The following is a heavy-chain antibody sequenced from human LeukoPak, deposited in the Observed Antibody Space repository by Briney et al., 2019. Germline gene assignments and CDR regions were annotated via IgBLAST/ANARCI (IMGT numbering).Heavy chain of an antibody. CDR3: ARASDNDDYSLDYFYYMDV. Sequence: SETLSLTCAVYGGSFSGYYWGWIRQTPGKGLEWIGEINHGGSTNYNPSLKSRVTMSVDTSKNQFSLNLASVTAADTAVYYCARASDNDDYSLDYFYYMDVWGEGTTDTVSS. CDR2: INHGGST. J-gene: IGHJ6*03. CDR1: GGSFSGYY. D-gene: IGHD4-17*01. V-gene: IGHV4-34*01.